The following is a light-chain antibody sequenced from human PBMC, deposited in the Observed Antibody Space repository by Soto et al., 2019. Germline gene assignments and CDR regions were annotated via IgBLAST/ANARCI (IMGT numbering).Light chain of an antibody. Sequence: DIQMTQSPSSVSASVGDRVTVTCRASQDISTWLAWYQQKPGKAPRLLIYATSTLQRGVPSRFSGSGSGTDFTLTISSLQPEDFATYYCQQANGFPLTFGGGTKVEIK. CDR2: ATS. CDR3: QQANGFPLT. V-gene: IGKV1-12*01. CDR1: QDISTW. J-gene: IGKJ4*01.